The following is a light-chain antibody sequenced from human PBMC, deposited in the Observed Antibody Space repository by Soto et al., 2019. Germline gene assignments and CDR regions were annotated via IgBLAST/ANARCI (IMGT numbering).Light chain of an antibody. CDR3: QQYNNWPPIT. CDR2: DAS. J-gene: IGKJ5*01. Sequence: EIVLTQSPVTLSLSPGERSTLSCSASQSVSSYLAWYQQKPGQAPRLLIYDASTRATGVPARFSGSGSGTDFTLTISSLQSEDFAVYYCQQYNNWPPITFGQGTDWRL. CDR1: QSVSSY. V-gene: IGKV3-15*01.